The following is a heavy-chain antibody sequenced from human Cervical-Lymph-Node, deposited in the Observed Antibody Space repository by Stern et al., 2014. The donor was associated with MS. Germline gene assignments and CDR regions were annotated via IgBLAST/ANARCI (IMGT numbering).Heavy chain of an antibody. CDR2: NSAYNGNT. V-gene: IGHV1-18*01. CDR1: GYTFTSYG. D-gene: IGHD3-16*01. J-gene: IGHJ6*02. Sequence: QVQLGQSGAEVKKPGASVKVSCKASGYTFTSYGISWVRQAPGQGLEWMGWNSAYNGNTNYAQKLQGRVTMTTDTSTSTAYMELRSLRSDDTAVYYCARAMRGHGGYYYGMDVWGQGTTVTVSS. CDR3: ARAMRGHGGYYYGMDV.